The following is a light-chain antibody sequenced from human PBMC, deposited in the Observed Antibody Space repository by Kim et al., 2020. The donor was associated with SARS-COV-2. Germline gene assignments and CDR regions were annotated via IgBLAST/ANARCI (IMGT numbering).Light chain of an antibody. V-gene: IGKV3-15*01. CDR2: GTS. Sequence: EVVMPQSPATLSVSPGERATLSCRASQSVSSNLAWYQQKPGQAPRLLIYGTSTRATGIPARFSGSGSGTEFTLIISSLQSEDFAVYYCQQYNYSPRTFGQGTKVDIK. CDR3: QQYNYSPRT. CDR1: QSVSSN. J-gene: IGKJ1*01.